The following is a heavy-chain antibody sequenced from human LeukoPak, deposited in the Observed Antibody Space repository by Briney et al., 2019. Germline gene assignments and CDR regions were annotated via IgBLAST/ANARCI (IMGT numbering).Heavy chain of an antibody. D-gene: IGHD2-21*02. CDR3: ATPYCGGDCYIDY. Sequence: SETLSLTCTVSGGSISSSSYYWGWIRQPPGKGLEWIGSIYYSGGTYYNPSLKSRVTISVDTSENQFSLKLSSVTAADTAVYYCATPYCGGDCYIDYWGQGTLVTVSS. CDR2: IYYSGGT. J-gene: IGHJ4*02. CDR1: GGSISSSSYY. V-gene: IGHV4-39*01.